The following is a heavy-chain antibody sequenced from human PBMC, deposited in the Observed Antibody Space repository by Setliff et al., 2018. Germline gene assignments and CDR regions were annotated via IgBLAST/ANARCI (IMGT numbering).Heavy chain of an antibody. V-gene: IGHV1-18*01. CDR1: GYSFLSYG. CDR3: ARGPPDFVVVPAAAKFDY. Sequence: ASVKVSCKASGYSFLSYGINWVRQAPGQGLEWMGWNSVYAREFQGRVTMTIDTPTSTAYMELRSLRSDDTAVYYCARGPPDFVVVPAAAKFDYWGPGTLVTVSS. CDR2: NSV. D-gene: IGHD2-2*01. J-gene: IGHJ4*02.